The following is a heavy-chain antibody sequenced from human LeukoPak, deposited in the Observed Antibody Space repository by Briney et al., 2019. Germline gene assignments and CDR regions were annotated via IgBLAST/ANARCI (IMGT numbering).Heavy chain of an antibody. CDR1: GVSISGRGC. D-gene: IGHD3-9*01. J-gene: IGHJ5*02. V-gene: IGHV4-31*02. Sequence: PSETLSLTCSVSGVSISGRGCWGWIRQHPGKGLEWIGYIDYSGKTYYKPSLQSRVIISADTSQNQFTLKVSSVTAADTAVYYCATGYGSGWFDAWGQGAVVTVSS. CDR2: IDYSGKT. CDR3: ATGYGSGWFDA.